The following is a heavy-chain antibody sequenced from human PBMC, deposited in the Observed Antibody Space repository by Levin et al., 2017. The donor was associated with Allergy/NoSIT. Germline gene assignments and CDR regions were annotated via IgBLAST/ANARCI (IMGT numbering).Heavy chain of an antibody. CDR3: ARGTLGSSSSYYFDY. D-gene: IGHD6-6*01. CDR1: GGSISSGDYY. J-gene: IGHJ4*02. V-gene: IGHV4-30-4*01. Sequence: PSETLSLTCTVSGGSISSGDYYWSWIRQPPGKGLEWIGYIYYSGSTYYNPSLKSRVTISVDTSKNQFSLKLSSVTAADTAVYYCARGTLGSSSSYYFDYWGQGTLVTVSS. CDR2: IYYSGST.